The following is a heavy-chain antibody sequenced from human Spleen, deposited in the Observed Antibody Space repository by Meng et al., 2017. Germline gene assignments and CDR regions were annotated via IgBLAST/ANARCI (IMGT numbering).Heavy chain of an antibody. V-gene: IGHV3-23*01. Sequence: LSLTCAASGFTFSSYAMSWVRQAPGKGLEWVSAISGSGGSTYYADSVKGRFTISRDSSKNTLYLHMNSLRPDDTAVYYCASQKKDYGPYDYWGQGTLVTVSS. J-gene: IGHJ4*02. CDR3: ASQKKDYGPYDY. CDR2: ISGSGGST. D-gene: IGHD4-17*01. CDR1: GFTFSSYA.